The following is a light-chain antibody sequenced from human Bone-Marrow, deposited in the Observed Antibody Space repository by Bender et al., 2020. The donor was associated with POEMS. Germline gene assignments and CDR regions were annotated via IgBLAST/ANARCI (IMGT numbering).Light chain of an antibody. CDR1: SSDVGGYSY. Sequence: QSALTQPASVSGSPGQSITISCTGTSSDVGGYSYVSWYQQHPGKAPKLMIFDVSNRPSGVSNRFSGSKSDNTASLSISGLQAEDEAHYYCTSYTTTHTWVFGGGTKVTVL. CDR3: TSYTTTHTWV. J-gene: IGLJ2*01. V-gene: IGLV2-14*03. CDR2: DVS.